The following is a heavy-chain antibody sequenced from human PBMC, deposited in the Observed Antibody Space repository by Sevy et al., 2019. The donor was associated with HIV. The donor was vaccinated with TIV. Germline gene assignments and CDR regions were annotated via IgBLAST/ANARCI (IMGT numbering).Heavy chain of an antibody. CDR1: GFTFSSYW. CDR3: AREGRYCSSTSCHDWFDP. V-gene: IGHV3-7*01. CDR2: IKQDGSEK. J-gene: IGHJ5*02. D-gene: IGHD2-2*01. Sequence: GGSLRLSCAASGFTFSSYWMSWVRQAPGKGLEWVANIKQDGSEKYYVASVKGRFTISRDNAKNSLYLQMNSLRAEETAVYYWAREGRYCSSTSCHDWFDPWGQGTLVTVSS.